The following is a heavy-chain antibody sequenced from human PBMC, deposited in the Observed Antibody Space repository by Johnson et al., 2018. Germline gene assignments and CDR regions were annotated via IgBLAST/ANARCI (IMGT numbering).Heavy chain of an antibody. CDR3: TKDQLMVVTAGHFFDL. CDR2: ISGWGATT. D-gene: IGHD2-21*02. CDR1: GFTLSNYA. V-gene: IGHV3-23*04. J-gene: IGHJ4*02. Sequence: VQLVESGGGLVRPGGSLRLSCVGSGFTLSNYAMSWVRQAPGQGLEWVTIISGWGATTHYADFVWDRFPISTDSSKNTLYLEINNLSGEDTATYYCTKDQLMVVTAGHFFDLWGQGTLVTVSS.